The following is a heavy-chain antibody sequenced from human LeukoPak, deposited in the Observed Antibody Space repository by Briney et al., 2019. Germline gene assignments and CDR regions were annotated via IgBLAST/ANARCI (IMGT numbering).Heavy chain of an antibody. Sequence: GGSLRLSCAASGFTFSSYSMNWVRQAPGRGLERISYISQSSSTTYYADSVKGRFTISRDNAKNSLYLQMNSLRDEDTAVYYCATDGMSDDNGNWFDPWGQGTLVTVSS. CDR1: GFTFSSYS. CDR3: ATDGMSDDNGNWFDP. D-gene: IGHD1-1*01. J-gene: IGHJ5*02. V-gene: IGHV3-48*02. CDR2: ISQSSSTT.